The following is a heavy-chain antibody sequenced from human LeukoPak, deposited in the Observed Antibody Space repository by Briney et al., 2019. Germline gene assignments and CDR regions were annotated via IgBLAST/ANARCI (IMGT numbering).Heavy chain of an antibody. J-gene: IGHJ6*03. CDR3: AREGSRRLYMDV. Sequence: SETLSLTCAVSGGSVTTGNWWTWVRQSPDKGLEWIGEIYHNGSTNYNPSLKSRVTVSIENTKNHFSLRLTSLTAADTAVYYCAREGSRRLYMDVWGKGTTVTVSS. V-gene: IGHV4-4*02. CDR2: IYHNGST. CDR1: GGSVTTGNW. D-gene: IGHD2-15*01.